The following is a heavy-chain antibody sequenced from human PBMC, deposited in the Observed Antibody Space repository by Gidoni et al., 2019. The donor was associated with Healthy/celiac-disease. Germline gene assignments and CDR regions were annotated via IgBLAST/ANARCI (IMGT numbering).Heavy chain of an antibody. CDR2: ISAYNGNT. J-gene: IGHJ5*02. CDR1: GYTFTSYG. V-gene: IGHV1-18*01. Sequence: QVQLVQSGAEVKKPGASVKVSCKASGYTFTSYGISWVRQAPGQGLEWMGWISAYNGNTNYAQKLQGRVTMTTDTSTSIAYMELRSLRSDDTAVYYCARDGNYWLAVAGTRGGWFDPWGQGTLVTVSS. CDR3: ARDGNYWLAVAGTRGGWFDP. D-gene: IGHD6-19*01.